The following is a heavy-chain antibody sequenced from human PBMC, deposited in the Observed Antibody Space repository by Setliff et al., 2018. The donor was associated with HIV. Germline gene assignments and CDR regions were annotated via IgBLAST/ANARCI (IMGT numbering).Heavy chain of an antibody. V-gene: IGHV1-2*02. J-gene: IGHJ4*02. D-gene: IGHD6-13*01. CDR1: GYTFTGYY. Sequence: WASVKVSCKASGYTFTGYYMHWVRQAPGQGLEWMGWINPNSGGTNYAQKFQGRVTMTRDTSISTANMELSRLRSDDTAVYYCARGFRFRGIAAAAAFDYWGQGTLVTVSS. CDR3: ARGFRFRGIAAAAAFDY. CDR2: INPNSGGT.